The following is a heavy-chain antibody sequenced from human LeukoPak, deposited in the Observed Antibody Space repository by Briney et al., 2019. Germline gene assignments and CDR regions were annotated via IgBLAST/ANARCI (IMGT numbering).Heavy chain of an antibody. CDR2: IYTSGST. CDR3: ARVSSSWYQDWYFDL. CDR1: GGSISSGSYY. D-gene: IGHD6-13*01. V-gene: IGHV4-61*02. J-gene: IGHJ2*01. Sequence: SQTLSLTCTASGGSISSGSYYWSWIRQPAGKGLEWIGRIYTSGSTNYNPSLKSRVTISVDTSKNQFSLKLSSVTAADTAVYYCARVSSSWYQDWYFDLWGRGTLVTVSS.